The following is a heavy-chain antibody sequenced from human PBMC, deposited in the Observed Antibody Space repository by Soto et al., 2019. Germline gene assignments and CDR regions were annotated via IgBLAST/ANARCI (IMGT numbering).Heavy chain of an antibody. Sequence: ASVKVSCKVSGYTLTELSMHWVRQAPGKGLEWMGGFDPEDGETIYAQKFQGRVTMTEDTSTDTAYMELSSLRSEDTAVYYFATDYYGSGSYYNVPYYGMDVWGQGTTVTVSS. V-gene: IGHV1-24*01. CDR3: ATDYYGSGSYYNVPYYGMDV. J-gene: IGHJ6*02. D-gene: IGHD3-10*01. CDR1: GYTLTELS. CDR2: FDPEDGET.